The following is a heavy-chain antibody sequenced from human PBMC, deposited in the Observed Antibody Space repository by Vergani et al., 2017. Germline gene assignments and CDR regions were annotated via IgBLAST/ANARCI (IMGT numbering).Heavy chain of an antibody. CDR3: ASTSRYGYNYYVDY. Sequence: QVQLVQSGAEVKKPGSSVKVSCKASGGTFSSYTISWVRQAPGQGLEWMGRIIPILGLANYAQKFQGRVTITADKSTSTAYMELSSLRSEDTAVYYCASTSRYGYNYYVDYWHQGILVTVSS. CDR2: IIPILGLA. CDR1: GGTFSSYT. J-gene: IGHJ4*02. D-gene: IGHD5-24*01. V-gene: IGHV1-69*02.